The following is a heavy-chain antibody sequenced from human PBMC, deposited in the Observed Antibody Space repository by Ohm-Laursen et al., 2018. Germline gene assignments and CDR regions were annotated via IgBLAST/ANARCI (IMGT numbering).Heavy chain of an antibody. CDR2: ISSSGSTI. CDR1: GFTFSDYY. D-gene: IGHD6-13*01. Sequence: SLRLSCTASGFTFSDYYMSWIRQAPGRGLEWVSYISSSGSTIYYADSVKGRFTISRDNAKNSLYLQMNSLRAEDTAVYYCAKVGGSSSSSSWSADYYGMDVCGQGTTVTVSS. J-gene: IGHJ6*02. CDR3: AKVGGSSSSSSWSADYYGMDV. V-gene: IGHV3-11*01.